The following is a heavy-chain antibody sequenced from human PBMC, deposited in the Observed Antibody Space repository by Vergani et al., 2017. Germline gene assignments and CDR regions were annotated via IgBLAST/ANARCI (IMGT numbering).Heavy chain of an antibody. CDR3: AVVGIIRESGVY. Sequence: EVQLLESGGGLVQPGGSLRLSCAASGFTFSSYAMSWVRQAPGKGLEWVSAISGSGGRTYYADSVKGRFPISRDDSKNTLYLQMNSLRAEDTAVYYCAVVGIIRESGVYWGQGTLVTVSS. D-gene: IGHD2-15*01. V-gene: IGHV3-23*01. CDR2: ISGSGGRT. CDR1: GFTFSSYA. J-gene: IGHJ4*02.